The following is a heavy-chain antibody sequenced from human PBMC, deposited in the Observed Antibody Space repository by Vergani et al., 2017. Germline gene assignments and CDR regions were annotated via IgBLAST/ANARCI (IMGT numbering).Heavy chain of an antibody. CDR1: GFTFSSYS. D-gene: IGHD6-19*01. V-gene: IGHV3-21*01. Sequence: EVQLVESGGGLVKPGGSLRLSCAASGFTFSSYSMNWVRQAPGKGLEWVSSISSSSSYIYYADSVKGRFTISRDNAKNSLYLQMNSLRAADTAVYYCARALRRGWSEPYYFDYWGQGTLVTVSS. J-gene: IGHJ4*02. CDR3: ARALRRGWSEPYYFDY. CDR2: ISSSSSYI.